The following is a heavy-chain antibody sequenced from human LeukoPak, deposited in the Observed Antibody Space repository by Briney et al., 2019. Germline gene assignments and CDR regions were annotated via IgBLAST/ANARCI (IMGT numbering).Heavy chain of an antibody. Sequence: SETLSLTCTVSGGSISSSSYYWGWIRQPPGKGLEWIGSIYYSGSTYYNPSLKSRVTISVDTSKNQFSLKLSSVTAADTAVYYCARHGSIAVSPFFQHWARAPWSPSPQ. CDR2: IYYSGST. CDR3: ARHGSIAVSPFFQH. CDR1: GGSISSSSYY. V-gene: IGHV4-39*01. J-gene: IGHJ1*01. D-gene: IGHD6-19*01.